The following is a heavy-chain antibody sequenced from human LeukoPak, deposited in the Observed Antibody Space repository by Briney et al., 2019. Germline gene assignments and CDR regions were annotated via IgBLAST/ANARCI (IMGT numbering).Heavy chain of an antibody. Sequence: PGRSLRLSCAASGFTFSSYGMHWVRQAPGKGLEWVAVIWYDGSNKYYADSVKGRFTISRDNSKNTLYLQMNSLRAEDTAVYYCARLIVGATTSVGDYWGQGTLVTVSS. V-gene: IGHV3-33*01. D-gene: IGHD1-26*01. CDR2: IWYDGSNK. CDR3: ARLIVGATTSVGDY. CDR1: GFTFSSYG. J-gene: IGHJ4*02.